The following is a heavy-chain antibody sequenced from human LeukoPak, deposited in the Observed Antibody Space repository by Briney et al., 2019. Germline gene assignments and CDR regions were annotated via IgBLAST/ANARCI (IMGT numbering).Heavy chain of an antibody. J-gene: IGHJ4*02. V-gene: IGHV3-48*03. CDR1: GLTFSSYE. CDR3: AREGYSYGLDY. Sequence: GASLRLSCTASGLTFSSYEMNCVRLDPAKGLEWVSYISSSVNTIYYADSVKGRFIISRDNAKNSLYLQMNSLRVEDTAVYYCAREGYSYGLDYWGQGTLVTVSS. CDR2: ISSSVNTI. D-gene: IGHD5-18*01.